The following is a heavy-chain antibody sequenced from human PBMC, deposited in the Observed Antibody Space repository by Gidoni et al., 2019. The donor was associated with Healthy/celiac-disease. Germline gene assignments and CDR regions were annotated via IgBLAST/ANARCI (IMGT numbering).Heavy chain of an antibody. CDR3: ARNHPDYYGSGSYVYLFDP. J-gene: IGHJ5*02. Sequence: QVQLVESGGGVVQPGRSLRLSCAASGFSFSSYGMHWVRQAPGKGLEGVAVIWYDGSNKYYADSVKGRFTISRDNSKNTLYLQMNSLRAEDTAVYYCARNHPDYYGSGSYVYLFDPWGQGTLVTVSS. CDR1: GFSFSSYG. D-gene: IGHD3-10*01. V-gene: IGHV3-33*01. CDR2: IWYDGSNK.